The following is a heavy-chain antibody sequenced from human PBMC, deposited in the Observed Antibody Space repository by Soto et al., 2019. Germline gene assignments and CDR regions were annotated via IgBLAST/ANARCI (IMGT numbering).Heavy chain of an antibody. D-gene: IGHD3-22*01. CDR1: GYTFTSYG. Sequence: QVQLVQSGAEVKKPGASVKVSCKASGYTFTSYGISWGRQAPGQGLEWMGWISAYNGNTNYAQKLQGRVTMTTDTYTSTAYMELRSLRSDDTAVYYCARGYLTYYYDSSGYWGDYWGQGTLVTVSS. CDR2: ISAYNGNT. V-gene: IGHV1-18*01. J-gene: IGHJ4*02. CDR3: ARGYLTYYYDSSGYWGDY.